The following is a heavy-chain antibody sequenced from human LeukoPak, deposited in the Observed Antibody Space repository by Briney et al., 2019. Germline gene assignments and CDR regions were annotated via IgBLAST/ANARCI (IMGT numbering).Heavy chain of an antibody. CDR3: ARDRSNDFWSGYYGFDY. CDR1: GGSISSGDYY. V-gene: IGHV4-61*08. D-gene: IGHD3-3*01. Sequence: SQTLSLTCTVSGGSISSGDYYWSWIRQPPGKGLEWIGYIYYSGSTNYNPSLKSRVTISVDTSKNQFSLKLSSVTAADTAVYYCARDRSNDFWSGYYGFDYWGQGTLVTVSS. J-gene: IGHJ4*02. CDR2: IYYSGST.